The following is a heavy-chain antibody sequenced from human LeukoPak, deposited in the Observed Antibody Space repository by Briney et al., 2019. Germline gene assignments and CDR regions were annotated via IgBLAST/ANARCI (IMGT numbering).Heavy chain of an antibody. V-gene: IGHV4-39*01. J-gene: IGHJ5*02. Sequence: SETLSLTCTVSGGFVTGNDFYWGWIRQPPGGGRERIGAAFYRGSTYYNPSLKSRATISVDTSKKQFSLKLTSVTAADTAVYYCADYDVSSGRPLDPWGQGTLVTVSS. CDR1: GGFVTGNDFY. D-gene: IGHD3-3*01. CDR2: AFYRGST. CDR3: ADYDVSSGRPLDP.